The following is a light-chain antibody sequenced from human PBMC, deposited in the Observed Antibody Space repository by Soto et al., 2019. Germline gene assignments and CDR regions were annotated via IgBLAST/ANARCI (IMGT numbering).Light chain of an antibody. CDR1: SSDVGKYDR. Sequence: QSVLTQPPSVSGSPAQSVTISCTGTSSDVGKYDRVSWYQQPPGTAPKLIIYEVTNRPSGVPARFTGSKSGNTASLTISGLQAEDEADYYCSSYTSTSRYVFGAGTKVTVL. J-gene: IGLJ1*01. V-gene: IGLV2-18*02. CDR2: EVT. CDR3: SSYTSTSRYV.